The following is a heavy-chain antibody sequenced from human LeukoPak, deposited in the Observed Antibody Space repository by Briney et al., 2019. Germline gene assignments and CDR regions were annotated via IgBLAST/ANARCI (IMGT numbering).Heavy chain of an antibody. CDR3: ARGSYYDSSGYSSPLDY. J-gene: IGHJ4*02. V-gene: IGHV3-48*02. D-gene: IGHD3-22*01. CDR2: ISSSSSTI. Sequence: GGSLRLSCAASGFTISSYSMNWVRQAPGKGLEWVSYISSSSSTIYYADSVKGRFTISRDNAKNSLYLQMNSLRDEDTAVYYCARGSYYDSSGYSSPLDYWGQGTLVTVSS. CDR1: GFTISSYS.